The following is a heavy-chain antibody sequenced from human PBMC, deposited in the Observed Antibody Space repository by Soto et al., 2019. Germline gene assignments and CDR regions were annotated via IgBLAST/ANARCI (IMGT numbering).Heavy chain of an antibody. Sequence: SETLSLTCTVSGVSISSSSYYWGWIRQPPGKGLEWIGSIYYSGSTYYNPSLKSRVTISVDTSKNQFSLKLSSVTAADTAVYYCARSGGPWDYDSSGYYAFDIWGQGTMVTV. V-gene: IGHV4-39*01. D-gene: IGHD3-22*01. CDR1: GVSISSSSYY. J-gene: IGHJ3*02. CDR3: ARSGGPWDYDSSGYYAFDI. CDR2: IYYSGST.